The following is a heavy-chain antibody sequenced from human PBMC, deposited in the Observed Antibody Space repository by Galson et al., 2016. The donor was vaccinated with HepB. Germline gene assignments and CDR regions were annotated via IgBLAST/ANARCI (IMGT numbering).Heavy chain of an antibody. CDR2: ISGYNGNT. CDR3: ARDLLAAFDI. J-gene: IGHJ3*02. CDR1: GYTFTSYD. Sequence: SVKVSCKASGYTFTSYDISWVRQAPGQGLEWMGWISGYNGNTNCAQKLQGRVTMTTDTSTSTAYMELRGLRSDDTAMYYCARDLLAAFDIWGQGTMVTVSS. D-gene: IGHD3-3*02. V-gene: IGHV1-18*04.